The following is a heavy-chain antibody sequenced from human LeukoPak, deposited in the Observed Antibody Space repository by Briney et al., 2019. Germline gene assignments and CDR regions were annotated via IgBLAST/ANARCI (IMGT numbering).Heavy chain of an antibody. V-gene: IGHV1-18*01. CDR3: ARDSTVYYYDSSGYYYYFDY. D-gene: IGHD3-22*01. Sequence: ASVKVSCKASGYTFTSYGISWVRQAPGQGLEWMGWISAYNGNTNYAQKLQGRVTMTTDTSTSTAYMELRSLRSDDTAVYYCARDSTVYYYDSSGYYYYFDYWGQGTLVTVSS. CDR1: GYTFTSYG. J-gene: IGHJ4*02. CDR2: ISAYNGNT.